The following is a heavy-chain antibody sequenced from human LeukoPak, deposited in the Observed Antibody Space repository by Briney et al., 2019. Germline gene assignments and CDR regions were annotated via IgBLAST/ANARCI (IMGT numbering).Heavy chain of an antibody. V-gene: IGHV3-11*06. CDR3: ARDQTEVAAPFDY. CDR1: GFTFSDYY. D-gene: IGHD6-25*01. J-gene: IGHJ4*02. Sequence: GGSLRLSCAASGFTFSDYYMSWIRQAPGKGLEWVSYISSSSSYIYYADSVKGRFTISRDNAKNSLYLQMNSLSAVDTAVYYCARDQTEVAAPFDYWGQGTLVTVSS. CDR2: ISSSSSYI.